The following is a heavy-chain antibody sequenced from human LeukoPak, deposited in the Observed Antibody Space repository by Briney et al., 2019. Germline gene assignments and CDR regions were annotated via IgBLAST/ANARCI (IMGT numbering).Heavy chain of an antibody. Sequence: GASVKVSCMASGYTFTSYDINWVRQATGQGLEWMGWMNPNSGNTGYAQKFQGRVTMTRSTSINTAYMELNSLTSEDTAVYYCARSSVGARRSIDYWGQGTLVTVSS. V-gene: IGHV1-8*01. CDR1: GYTFTSYD. J-gene: IGHJ4*02. CDR2: MNPNSGNT. D-gene: IGHD1-26*01. CDR3: ARSSVGARRSIDY.